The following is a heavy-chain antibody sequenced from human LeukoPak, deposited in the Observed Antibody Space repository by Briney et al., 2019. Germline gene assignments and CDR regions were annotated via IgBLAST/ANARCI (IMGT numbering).Heavy chain of an antibody. V-gene: IGHV3-23*01. CDR3: AKVGRHEYFDP. D-gene: IGHD2/OR15-2a*01. CDR1: GFTFSSYA. J-gene: IGHJ5*02. CDR2: ISDSGDSA. Sequence: PGGSLRLSCTASGFTFSSYAMTWVRQPPGKGLESVSAISDSGDSAFSADPVKGRFTISRDNSKNTLYLQMNSLRAEDTAVYYCAKVGRHEYFDPWGQGTLVTVSS.